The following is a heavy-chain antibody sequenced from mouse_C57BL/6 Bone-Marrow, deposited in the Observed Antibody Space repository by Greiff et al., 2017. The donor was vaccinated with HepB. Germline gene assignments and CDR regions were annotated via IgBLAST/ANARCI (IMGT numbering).Heavy chain of an antibody. CDR2: INPSNGGT. D-gene: IGHD2-4*01. CDR3: ARSAYDYLYAMDY. J-gene: IGHJ4*01. CDR1: GYTFTSYW. Sequence: QVHVKQPGTELVKPGASVKLSCKASGYTFTSYWMHWVKQRPGQGLEWIGNINPSNGGTNYNEKFKSKATLTVDKSSSTAYMQLSSLTSEDSAVYYCARSAYDYLYAMDYWGQGTSVTVSS. V-gene: IGHV1-53*01.